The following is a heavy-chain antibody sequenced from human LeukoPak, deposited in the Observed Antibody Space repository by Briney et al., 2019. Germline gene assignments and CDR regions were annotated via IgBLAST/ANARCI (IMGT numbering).Heavy chain of an antibody. CDR1: GFSFNNFA. D-gene: IGHD3-22*01. V-gene: IGHV3-30*02. J-gene: IGHJ4*02. Sequence: GGSLRLSCAASGFSFNNFAMHWVRQAPGKGLEWVAFIRYDGSDKYYADSVKGRFTISRDNSKNTLYLQMNSLRAEDTAVYYCAKDEGGITMIEPNYYFDYWGQGTLVTVSS. CDR3: AKDEGGITMIEPNYYFDY. CDR2: IRYDGSDK.